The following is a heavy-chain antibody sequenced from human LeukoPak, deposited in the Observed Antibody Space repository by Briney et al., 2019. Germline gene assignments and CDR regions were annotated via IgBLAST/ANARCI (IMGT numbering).Heavy chain of an antibody. CDR3: ARDLPTVTAFDY. V-gene: IGHV1-18*01. CDR1: GYTFTSYG. CDR2: ISAYNGNT. J-gene: IGHJ4*02. Sequence: ASVKVFCKASGYTFTSYGISWVRQAPGQGLEWMGWISAYNGNTNYAQKLQGRVTMTTDTSTSTAYMELRSLRSDDTAVYYCARDLPTVTAFDYWGQGTLVTVSS. D-gene: IGHD4-17*01.